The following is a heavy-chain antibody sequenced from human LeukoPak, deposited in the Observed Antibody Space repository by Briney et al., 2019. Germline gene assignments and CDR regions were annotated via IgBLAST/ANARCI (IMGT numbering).Heavy chain of an antibody. CDR2: INTNTGNP. CDR3: ARVSFNEQLVKRYYFDY. D-gene: IGHD6-13*01. Sequence: ASVKVSCKASGYTFTSYAMNWVRQAPGQGLEWMGWINTNTGNPTYAQGFTGRFVFSLDTSVSTAYLQISSLKAEDTAVYYCARVSFNEQLVKRYYFDYWGQGTLVTVSS. J-gene: IGHJ4*02. CDR1: GYTFTSYA. V-gene: IGHV7-4-1*02.